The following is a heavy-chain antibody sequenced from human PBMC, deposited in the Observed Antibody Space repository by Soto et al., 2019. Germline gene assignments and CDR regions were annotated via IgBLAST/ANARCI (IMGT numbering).Heavy chain of an antibody. CDR3: ARDILRYYYGSGCSSRMSLPPICDY. V-gene: IGHV1-18*01. CDR2: ISAYNGNT. CDR1: GYTFTSYG. J-gene: IGHJ4*02. D-gene: IGHD3-10*01. Sequence: GASVKVSCKASGYTFTSYGISWVRPAPGQGLEWMGWISAYNGNTNYAQKLQGRVTMTTDTSTSTAYMELRSLRSDDTAVYYCARDILRYYYGSGCSSRMSLPPICDYWGQGTLVTVSS.